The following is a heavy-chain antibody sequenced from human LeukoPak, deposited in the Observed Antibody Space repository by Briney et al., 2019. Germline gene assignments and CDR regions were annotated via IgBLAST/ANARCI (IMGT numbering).Heavy chain of an antibody. CDR1: GFTFSSYG. Sequence: GGSLRLSCATSGFTFSSYGMHWVRQAPGKGLEWVAVISYDGGNKNYADSVKGRFTISRDNSKNTLYLQMNSLRAEDTAVYYCAKDLDEYWGQGTLVTVSS. D-gene: IGHD3-3*01. CDR2: ISYDGGNK. J-gene: IGHJ4*02. V-gene: IGHV3-30*18. CDR3: AKDLDEY.